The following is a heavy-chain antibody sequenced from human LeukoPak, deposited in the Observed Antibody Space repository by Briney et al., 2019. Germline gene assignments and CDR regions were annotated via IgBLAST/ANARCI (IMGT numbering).Heavy chain of an antibody. D-gene: IGHD2-2*02. CDR1: GGSISSYY. CDR2: IYTSGST. Sequence: TTSETLSLTCTVSGGSISSYYWSWIRQPAGKGLEWIGRIYTSGSTNYNPSLKSRVTISVDTSKNQFSLKLSSVTAADTAEYYCARLVVPAAITLYYYYYMDVWGKGTTVTISS. CDR3: ARLVVPAAITLYYYYYMDV. J-gene: IGHJ6*03. V-gene: IGHV4-4*07.